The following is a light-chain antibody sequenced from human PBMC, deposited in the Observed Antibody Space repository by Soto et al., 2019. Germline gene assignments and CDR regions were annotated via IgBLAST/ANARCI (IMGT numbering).Light chain of an antibody. CDR2: KAS. V-gene: IGKV1-5*03. CDR1: QSINHW. J-gene: IGKJ3*01. Sequence: DIQMTQSPSTLSASIGDRVTITCRASQSINHWLAWYQQKPGKAPKVLIYKASSLESGVPSRFSGSESGTEFTLAINSLQPDDFATYYCQQYDTYPFTFGPGTKVDIK. CDR3: QQYDTYPFT.